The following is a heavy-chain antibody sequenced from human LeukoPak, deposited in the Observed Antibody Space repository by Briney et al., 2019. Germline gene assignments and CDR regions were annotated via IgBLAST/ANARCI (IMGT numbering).Heavy chain of an antibody. J-gene: IGHJ4*02. Sequence: SETLSLTCAVYGASFSGYYWSWIRQPPGKGLEWIGEINHSGSTNYNPSLKSRVTISVDTSKNQFSLKLSSVTAADTAVYYCARANAGYCSSTSCLGRGPYFDYWGQGTLVTVSS. D-gene: IGHD2-2*01. V-gene: IGHV4-34*01. CDR2: INHSGST. CDR3: ARANAGYCSSTSCLGRGPYFDY. CDR1: GASFSGYY.